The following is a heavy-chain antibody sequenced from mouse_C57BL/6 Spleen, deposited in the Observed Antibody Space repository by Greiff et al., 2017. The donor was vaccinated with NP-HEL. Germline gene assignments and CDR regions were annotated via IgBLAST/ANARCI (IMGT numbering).Heavy chain of an antibody. CDR1: GFTFSDYG. Sequence: EVQLVESGGGLVKPGGSLKLSCAASGFTFSDYGMHWVRQAPEKGLEWVAYLSSGSSTIYYADTVKGRFTISRDNAKNTLFLQMTSLRSEDTAMYYCAREINTVVATPFDYWGQGTTLTVSS. J-gene: IGHJ2*01. V-gene: IGHV5-17*01. CDR3: AREINTVVATPFDY. CDR2: LSSGSSTI. D-gene: IGHD1-1*01.